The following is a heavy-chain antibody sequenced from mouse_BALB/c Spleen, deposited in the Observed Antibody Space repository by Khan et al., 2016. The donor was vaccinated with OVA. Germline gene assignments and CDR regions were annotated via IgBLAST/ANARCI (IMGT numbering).Heavy chain of an antibody. V-gene: IGHV2-2*02. CDR1: GFSLTSYG. Sequence: QVRLQQSGPGLVQPSQSLSITCTVSGFSLTSYGVHWVRQSPGKGLEWLGMIWSGGITDYNAAFISRLTINKDNSKSQVFFKMNSLQTNDTAIYYCARNYDYDEGLAYWGQGTLVTVSA. CDR2: IWSGGIT. D-gene: IGHD2-4*01. J-gene: IGHJ3*01. CDR3: ARNYDYDEGLAY.